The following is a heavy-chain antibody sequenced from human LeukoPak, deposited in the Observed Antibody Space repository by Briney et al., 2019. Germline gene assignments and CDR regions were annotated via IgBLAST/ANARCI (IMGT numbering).Heavy chain of an antibody. CDR3: ASDKEGSSGYYSPLDY. D-gene: IGHD3-22*01. CDR1: GYTFTSYG. CDR2: IIPIFGTA. J-gene: IGHJ4*02. V-gene: IGHV1-69*13. Sequence: SVKVSCKASGYTFTSYGISWVRQAPGQGLEWMGGIIPIFGTANYAQKFQGRVTITADESTSTAYMELSSLRSEDTAVYYCASDKEGSSGYYSPLDYWGQGTLVTVSS.